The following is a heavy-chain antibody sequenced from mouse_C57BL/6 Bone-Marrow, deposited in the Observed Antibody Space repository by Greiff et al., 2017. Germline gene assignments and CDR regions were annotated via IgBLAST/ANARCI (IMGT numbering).Heavy chain of an antibody. CDR1: GYSITSGYY. V-gene: IGHV3-6*01. Sequence: ESGPGLVKPSQSLSLTCSVTGYSITSGYYWNWIRQFPGNKLEWMGYISYDGSNNYNPSLKNRISITRDTSKNQFFLKLNSVTTEDTATYYCALRRAMDYWGQGTSVTVSS. D-gene: IGHD1-1*01. CDR3: ALRRAMDY. CDR2: ISYDGSN. J-gene: IGHJ4*01.